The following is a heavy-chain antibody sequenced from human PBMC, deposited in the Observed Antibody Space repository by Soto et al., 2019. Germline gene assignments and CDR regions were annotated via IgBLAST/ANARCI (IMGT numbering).Heavy chain of an antibody. CDR1: GFTFRSFT. D-gene: IGHD6-13*01. V-gene: IGHV3-21*01. CDR3: TRDASRDSSARGWFDP. Sequence: GGSLRLSCAASGFTFRSFTMNWVRQAPGKGLEWVSTISSNSAYIYYTDALRGRFTISRDNAKNSPHLQMNSLRAEDTAVYYCTRDASRDSSARGWFDPWGPGTLVTVSS. CDR2: ISSNSAYI. J-gene: IGHJ5*02.